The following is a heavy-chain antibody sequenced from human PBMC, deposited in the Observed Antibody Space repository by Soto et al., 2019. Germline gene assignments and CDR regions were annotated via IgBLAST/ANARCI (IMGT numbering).Heavy chain of an antibody. Sequence: QITLKESGPTLVKPTQTLTLTCTFSGFSLSTSGVGVGWIRQPPGKALEWLALIYWDDDKRYSPSLKSRLTITKDTSKNQVVLTMTNMDPVDTATYYCAHYITYYYDSSGLSLAFDIWGQGTMVTVSS. CDR3: AHYITYYYDSSGLSLAFDI. J-gene: IGHJ3*02. V-gene: IGHV2-5*02. D-gene: IGHD3-22*01. CDR1: GFSLSTSGVG. CDR2: IYWDDDK.